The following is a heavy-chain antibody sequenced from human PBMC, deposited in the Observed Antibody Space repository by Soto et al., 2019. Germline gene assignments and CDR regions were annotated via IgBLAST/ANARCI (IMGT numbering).Heavy chain of an antibody. CDR1: GFTFSSYA. V-gene: IGHV3-23*01. CDR2: ISGSGGST. Sequence: PGGSLRLSCAASGFTFSSYAMSWVRQAPGKGLEWVSAISGSGGSTYYADSVKGRFTISRDNSKNTLYLQMNSLRAEDTAVYYCARDLWDIVVVPAAIRFDPWGQGTLVTVS. J-gene: IGHJ5*02. D-gene: IGHD2-2*01. CDR3: ARDLWDIVVVPAAIRFDP.